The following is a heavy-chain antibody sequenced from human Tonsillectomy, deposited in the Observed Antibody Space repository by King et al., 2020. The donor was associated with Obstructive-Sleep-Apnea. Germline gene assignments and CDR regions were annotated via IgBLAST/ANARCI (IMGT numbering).Heavy chain of an antibody. CDR1: GYTFTSYA. CDR2: INAGNGNT. CDR3: ARLGYCSGGSCRGGYYYYGMDV. V-gene: IGHV1-3*01. Sequence: QLVQSGAEVKKPGASVKVSCKASGYTFTSYAMHWVRQAPGQRLEWMGWINAGNGNTKYSQKFQGRVTITRDTSASTAYMELSSLRSEDTAVYYWARLGYCSGGSCRGGYYYYGMDVWGQGTTVTVSS. J-gene: IGHJ6*02. D-gene: IGHD2-15*01.